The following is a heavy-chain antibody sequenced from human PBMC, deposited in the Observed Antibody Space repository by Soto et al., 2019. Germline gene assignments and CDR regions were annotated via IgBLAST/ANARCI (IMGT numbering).Heavy chain of an antibody. Sequence: GCSLKLSCASSGFTFSSYAMGWVRQAPGKGLEWVSAISGSGGSTYYADSVKGRFTISRDNSKNTLYLQMNSLRAEDTAVYYWAKDPDYDLWSGYWFDPWGQGTLVNVSS. V-gene: IGHV3-23*01. D-gene: IGHD3-3*01. CDR2: ISGSGGST. J-gene: IGHJ5*02. CDR3: AKDPDYDLWSGYWFDP. CDR1: GFTFSSYA.